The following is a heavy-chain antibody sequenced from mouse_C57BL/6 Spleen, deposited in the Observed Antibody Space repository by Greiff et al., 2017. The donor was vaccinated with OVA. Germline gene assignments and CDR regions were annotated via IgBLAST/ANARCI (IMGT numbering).Heavy chain of an antibody. CDR3: ARGGIWDYDPLFDY. V-gene: IGHV1-55*01. D-gene: IGHD2-4*01. J-gene: IGHJ2*01. CDR1: GYTFTSYW. Sequence: QVQLQQPGAELVKPGASVKMSCKASGYTFTSYWITWVKQRPGQGLEWIGDIYPGSGSTNYNEKFKSKATLTVDTSSSTAYMQLSSLTSEDSAVYYCARGGIWDYDPLFDYWGQGTTLTVSS. CDR2: IYPGSGST.